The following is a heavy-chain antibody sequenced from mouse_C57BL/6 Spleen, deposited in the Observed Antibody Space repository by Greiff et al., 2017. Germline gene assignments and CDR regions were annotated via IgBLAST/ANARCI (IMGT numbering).Heavy chain of an antibody. CDR1: GYTFTDYN. J-gene: IGHJ2*01. CDR3: APITTVVAFDY. V-gene: IGHV1-22*01. D-gene: IGHD1-1*01. Sequence: EVQLQQSGPELVKPGASVKMSCKASGYTFTDYNMHWVKQSHGKSLEWIGYINPNNGGTSYNQKFKRKATLTVNKSSSTAYMELRSLTSEDSAVYYCAPITTVVAFDYWGQGTTLTVSS. CDR2: INPNNGGT.